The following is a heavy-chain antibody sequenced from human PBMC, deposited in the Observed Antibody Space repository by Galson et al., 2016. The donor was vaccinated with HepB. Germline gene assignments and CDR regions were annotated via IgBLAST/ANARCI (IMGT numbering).Heavy chain of an antibody. CDR3: VKGSAPFCPLHMCSPFGS. V-gene: IGHV3-23*01. CDR1: GFTFNTYG. CDR2: ISDGGHYK. Sequence: SLRLSCAASGFTFNTYGMRWVRQTPGKGLEWVSGISDGGHYKYFADSVKGRFMLSRDNSKNTVNLLMNSLRVEDTAVYYCVKGSAPFCPLHMCSPFGSWGLGTLVTVSS. J-gene: IGHJ4*02. D-gene: IGHD3-10*01.